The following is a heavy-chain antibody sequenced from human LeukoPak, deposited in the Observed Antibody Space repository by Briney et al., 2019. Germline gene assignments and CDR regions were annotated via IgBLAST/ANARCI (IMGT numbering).Heavy chain of an antibody. V-gene: IGHV3-64D*09. CDR3: VKGNTITICGVLTPFKNY. D-gene: IGHD3-3*01. Sequence: GGSLRLSCSASGFTFSSYAMHWVRQAPGKGLEYVSAISSNGGSTYYADSVKGRFTISRDNSKNTLYLQMSSLRAEDTAVYYCVKGNTITICGVLTPFKNYWGQGTLVTVSS. J-gene: IGHJ4*02. CDR1: GFTFSSYA. CDR2: ISSNGGST.